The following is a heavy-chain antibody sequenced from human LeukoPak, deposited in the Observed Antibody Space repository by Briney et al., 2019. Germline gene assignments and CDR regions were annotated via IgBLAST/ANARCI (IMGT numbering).Heavy chain of an antibody. CDR3: ARGSVGYDFWSGYYDSDY. V-gene: IGHV1-8*01. Sequence: ASVKVSCEASGYTFTSYDINWVRQATGQGLVWMGWMNPNSGSTGYAQKFQGRVTMTRNTSISTAYMELSSLRSEDTAVYYCARGSVGYDFWSGYYDSDYWGQGTLVTVSS. CDR2: MNPNSGST. CDR1: GYTFTSYD. D-gene: IGHD3-3*01. J-gene: IGHJ4*02.